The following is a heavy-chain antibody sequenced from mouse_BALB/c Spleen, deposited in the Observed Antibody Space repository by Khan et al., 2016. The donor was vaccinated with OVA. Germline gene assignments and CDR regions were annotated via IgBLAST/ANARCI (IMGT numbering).Heavy chain of an antibody. Sequence: VALVESGGGLVQPGGSLKLSCAASGFTFSSYGMSWVRQTPDKRLELVATINSNGGSTYYPDSVKGRFTISRDNAKNNLYLQMSSLKSEEKAMYYCARMARTINWGQGNTLTVAS. CDR3: ARMARTIN. J-gene: IGHJ2*01. CDR1: GFTFSSYG. V-gene: IGHV5-6-3*01. CDR2: INSNGGST.